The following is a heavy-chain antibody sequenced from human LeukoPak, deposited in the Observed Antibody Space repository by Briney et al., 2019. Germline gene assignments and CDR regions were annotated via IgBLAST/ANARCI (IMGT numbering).Heavy chain of an antibody. J-gene: IGHJ6*03. D-gene: IGHD6-13*01. CDR2: ISHSGST. V-gene: IGHV4-38-2*02. CDR1: GYSISSGYY. CDR3: ARRPAYIAAAGIYYYYYYMDV. Sequence: PSETLSLTCTVSGYSISSGYYWGWIRQPPGKGLKWIGSISHSGSTYYNPSLKSRVTISVDTSKNQFSLKLSSLTAADTAVYYCARRPAYIAAAGIYYYYYYMDVWGKGTTVTVSS.